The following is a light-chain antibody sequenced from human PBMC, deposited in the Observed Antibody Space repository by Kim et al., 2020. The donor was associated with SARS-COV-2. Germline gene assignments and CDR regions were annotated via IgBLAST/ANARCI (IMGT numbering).Light chain of an antibody. CDR3: QQYNSMWT. CDR1: QSIGSS. Sequence: AASGGDRVTITCRASQSIGSSLVWYQQKPGKAPKLLIYKASNLENGVPSRFSGSGSGTEFTLTISSLQPTDCATYYCQQYNSMWTFGQGTKVDIK. CDR2: KAS. V-gene: IGKV1-5*03. J-gene: IGKJ1*01.